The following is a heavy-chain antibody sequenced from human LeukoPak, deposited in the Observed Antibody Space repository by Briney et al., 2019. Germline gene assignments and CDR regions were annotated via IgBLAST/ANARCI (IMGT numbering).Heavy chain of an antibody. J-gene: IGHJ6*02. D-gene: IGHD5-18*01. V-gene: IGHV4-39*07. CDR1: GGPISSSSYY. CDR3: ATVVGRYSYGYGKSFGYYYYGMDV. Sequence: TSETLSLTCTVSGGPISSSSYYWGWIRQPPGKGLEWIGSIYYSGSTYYNPSLKSRVTISVDTSKNQFSLKLSSVTAADTAVYYCATVVGRYSYGYGKSFGYYYYGMDVWGQGTTVTVSS. CDR2: IYYSGST.